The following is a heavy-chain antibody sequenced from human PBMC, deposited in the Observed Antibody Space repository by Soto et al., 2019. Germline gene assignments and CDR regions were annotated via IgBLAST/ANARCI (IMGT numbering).Heavy chain of an antibody. CDR1: GGSISSGGYY. CDR3: ARDAGGGYSGYDSYYFDY. Sequence: PSETLSLTCTVSGGSISSGGYYWSWIRQHPGKGLEWIGYIYYSGSTYYNPSLKSRVTISVDTSKNQFSLKLSSVTAADTAVYYCARDAGGGYSGYDSYYFDYWGQGTLVTVSS. J-gene: IGHJ4*02. V-gene: IGHV4-31*03. CDR2: IYYSGST. D-gene: IGHD5-12*01.